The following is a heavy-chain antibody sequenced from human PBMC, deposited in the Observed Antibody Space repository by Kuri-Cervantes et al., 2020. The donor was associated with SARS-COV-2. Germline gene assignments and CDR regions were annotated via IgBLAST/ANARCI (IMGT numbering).Heavy chain of an antibody. J-gene: IGHJ6*02. CDR2: ISGSGTGA. CDR1: GFSFSSYA. D-gene: IGHD1-7*01. V-gene: IGHV3-23*01. Sequence: GGSLRLSCAASGFSFSSYAMIWVRQAPGKGLEWVAVISGSGTGAYYADSVKGRFTISRDNSKHTLHLQMNSQRAEDTAVYFCAKDPTATTEYYYAMDVWGQGTTVTVSS. CDR3: AKDPTATTEYYYAMDV.